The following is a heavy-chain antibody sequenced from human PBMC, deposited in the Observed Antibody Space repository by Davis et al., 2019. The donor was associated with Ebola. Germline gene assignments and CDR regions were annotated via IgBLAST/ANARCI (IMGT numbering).Heavy chain of an antibody. CDR1: GGSFSGYY. J-gene: IGHJ6*02. V-gene: IGHV4-34*01. CDR2: INHSGST. D-gene: IGHD3-22*01. Sequence: MPSETLSLTCAVYGGSFSGYYWSWIRQPPGKGLEWIGEINHSGSTNYNPSLKSRITISVDTSKNQFSLKLSSVTAADTAVYYCARDRNKYYYDSSGYYYGYYYYYGMDVWGQRTTVTVSS. CDR3: ARDRNKYYYDSSGYYYGYYYYYGMDV.